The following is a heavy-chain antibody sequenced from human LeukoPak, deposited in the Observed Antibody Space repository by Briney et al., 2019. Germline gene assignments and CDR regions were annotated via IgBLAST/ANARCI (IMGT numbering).Heavy chain of an antibody. D-gene: IGHD4-17*01. V-gene: IGHV1-2*02. J-gene: IGHJ4*02. Sequence: ASVKVSCKASGYTFTGYYMHGVRQAPGQGLEWMGWINPNSGGTNYAQKFQGRVTMTRDTSISTAYMELSRLRSDDTAVYYCARTYDYGDYNDYWGQGTLVTVSS. CDR3: ARTYDYGDYNDY. CDR2: INPNSGGT. CDR1: GYTFTGYY.